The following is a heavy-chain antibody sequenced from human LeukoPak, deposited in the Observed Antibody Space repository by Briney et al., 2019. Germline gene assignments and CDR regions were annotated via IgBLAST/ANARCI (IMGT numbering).Heavy chain of an antibody. J-gene: IGHJ4*02. D-gene: IGHD6-19*01. Sequence: PGRSLRLSCAVSGFTFSSYAMHWVRQAPGKGLEWVAVISYDGSNKYYADSVKGRFTISRDNSKNTLYLQTNSLRAEDTAVYYCARSVAVAGTYRVFDFWGQGTLVTVSS. CDR2: ISYDGSNK. CDR1: GFTFSSYA. V-gene: IGHV3-30-3*01. CDR3: ARSVAVAGTYRVFDF.